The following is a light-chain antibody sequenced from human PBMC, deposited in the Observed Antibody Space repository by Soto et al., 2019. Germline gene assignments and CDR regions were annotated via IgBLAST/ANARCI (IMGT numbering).Light chain of an antibody. CDR3: QQRSNWLMT. CDR2: DAS. J-gene: IGKJ5*01. CDR1: QSVSSY. Sequence: EIVLTQSPATLSLSPGERATLSCRASQSVSSYLAWYQQKPGQAPRLLIYDASNRATGIPVRFSGSGSGTDFTLTISSLEPEDFAVYYCQQRSNWLMTFGQGTRLEIK. V-gene: IGKV3-11*01.